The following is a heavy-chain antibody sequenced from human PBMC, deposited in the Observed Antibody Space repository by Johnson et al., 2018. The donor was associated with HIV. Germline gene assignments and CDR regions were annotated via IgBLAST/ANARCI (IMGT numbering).Heavy chain of an antibody. CDR1: GFTFSRHP. V-gene: IGHV3-64*07. Sequence: EVQLVESGGGVVQPGESLRLSCAPSGFTFSRHPMHWVRQAPGKGLEHVATIASLGDNTYYADSVKGRFTISRDNFKNMLYLQMGSLRPDDTAVDYCARRRDTLDIWQESFDVWGQGTVVTVSS. CDR3: ARRRDTLDIWQESFDV. CDR2: IASLGDNT. D-gene: IGHD5-18*01. J-gene: IGHJ3*01.